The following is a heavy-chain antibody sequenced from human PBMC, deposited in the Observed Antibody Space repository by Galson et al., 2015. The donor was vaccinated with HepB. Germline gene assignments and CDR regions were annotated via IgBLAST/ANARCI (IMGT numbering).Heavy chain of an antibody. Sequence: SLRLSCAASGFIFSSYAMGWVRQASVKGLERVAGISGSGGSTFYADSGQGLFTISRDNSKNTLFLQVNSLRAEDTAIYYCARDWTTTWSDAFDIWGQGTMVTVSS. V-gene: IGHV3-23*01. CDR3: ARDWTTTWSDAFDI. CDR2: ISGSGGST. CDR1: GFIFSSYA. D-gene: IGHD4-17*01. J-gene: IGHJ3*02.